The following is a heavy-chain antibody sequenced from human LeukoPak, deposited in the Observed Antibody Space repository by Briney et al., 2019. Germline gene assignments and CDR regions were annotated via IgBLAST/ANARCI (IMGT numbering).Heavy chain of an antibody. CDR1: RYTFTSYG. J-gene: IGHJ4*02. D-gene: IGHD3-10*01. Sequence: ASVKVSCKASRYTFTSYGISWVRQAPGQGLEWMGWISAYNGNTNYAQKLQGRVTMTTDTSTSTAYMELRSLRSDDSAVYYCARDDYYGSGSYGFDYWGQGTLVTVSS. CDR2: ISAYNGNT. CDR3: ARDDYYGSGSYGFDY. V-gene: IGHV1-18*01.